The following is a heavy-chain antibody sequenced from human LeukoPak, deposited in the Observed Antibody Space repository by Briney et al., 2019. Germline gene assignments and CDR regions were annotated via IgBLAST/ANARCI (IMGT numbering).Heavy chain of an antibody. D-gene: IGHD5/OR15-5a*01. Sequence: GESLRLSCAASGFTFSNYDMSWVRQAPGKGLEWVSGISGSEGTTYNADSVKGRFTISRDNSKYSLYLRMNGLRAEDAAVYYRAKGRGQCPAVPEYWGRGTLVIVSS. CDR2: ISGSEGTT. V-gene: IGHV3-23*01. J-gene: IGHJ4*02. CDR3: AKGRGQCPAVPEY. CDR1: GFTFSNYD.